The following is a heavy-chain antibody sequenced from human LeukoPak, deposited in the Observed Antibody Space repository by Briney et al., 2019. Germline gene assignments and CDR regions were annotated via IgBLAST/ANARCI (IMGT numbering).Heavy chain of an antibody. D-gene: IGHD3-9*01. CDR3: AKRTDVLTGYYNA. CDR2: VSGSGGST. Sequence: GESLKISCAASGFTFSSYAMSWVRQASGKGLEWVSHVSGSGGSTYYADSVKGRFTISRDNSNNALYLQMNSLRGDDAAVYYCAKRTDVLTGYYNAWGLGTLVTVSS. V-gene: IGHV3-23*01. J-gene: IGHJ5*02. CDR1: GFTFSSYA.